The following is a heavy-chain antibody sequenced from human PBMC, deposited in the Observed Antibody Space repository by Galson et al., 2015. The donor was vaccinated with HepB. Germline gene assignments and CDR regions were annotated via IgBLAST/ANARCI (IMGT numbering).Heavy chain of an antibody. CDR3: ARDGGYCSGGSCYPNPFDY. CDR2: ISAYNGNT. CDR1: GYTFTSYG. D-gene: IGHD2-15*01. Sequence: SVKVSCKASGYTFTSYGISWVRQAPGQGLEWMGWISAYNGNTNYAQKLQGRVTMTTDTSTSTAYMELRSLRSDDTAVYYCARDGGYCSGGSCYPNPFDYWGQGTLVTVSS. V-gene: IGHV1-18*01. J-gene: IGHJ4*02.